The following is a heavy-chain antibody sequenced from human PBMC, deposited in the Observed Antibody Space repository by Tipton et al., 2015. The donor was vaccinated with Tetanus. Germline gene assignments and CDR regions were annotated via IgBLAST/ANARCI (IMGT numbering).Heavy chain of an antibody. J-gene: IGHJ5*02. Sequence: LRLSCTVSGGSISSFYWYWIRQPPGKGLEWIGSIYYRGDTYHSPSLKSRVTMSVDTSKNQFSLKLSSVTATDTAVYYCARQLWGYWFDPWGQGTRVTVSS. V-gene: IGHV4-59*04. CDR1: GGSISSFY. D-gene: IGHD7-27*01. CDR3: ARQLWGYWFDP. CDR2: IYYRGDT.